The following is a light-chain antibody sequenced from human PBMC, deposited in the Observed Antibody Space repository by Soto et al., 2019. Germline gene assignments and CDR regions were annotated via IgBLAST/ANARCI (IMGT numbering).Light chain of an antibody. Sequence: EIVLTQSPATLALSPGERATLSCSASQDIGISLAWYQQRTGQPPRHLDYDASRRGSHTPARLSGSESGTDFTRTIIMLEPAEFGVDYCQPRANCPRTCGQGTKERI. CDR3: QPRANCPRT. CDR2: DAS. V-gene: IGKV3D-11*01. CDR1: QDIGIS. J-gene: IGKJ1*01.